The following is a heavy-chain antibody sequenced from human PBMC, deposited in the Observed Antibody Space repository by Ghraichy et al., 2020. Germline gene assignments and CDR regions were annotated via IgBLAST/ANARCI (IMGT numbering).Heavy chain of an antibody. J-gene: IGHJ4*02. CDR1: GFTFSSYA. Sequence: GGSLILSCSASGFTFSSYAMHWVRQAPGKGLEYVSAISSNGGSTYYADSVKGRFTISRDNSKNTLYLQMSSLRAEDTAVYYCVKGLEWLFDYWGQGTLVTVSS. D-gene: IGHD3-3*01. CDR2: ISSNGGST. V-gene: IGHV3-64D*06. CDR3: VKGLEWLFDY.